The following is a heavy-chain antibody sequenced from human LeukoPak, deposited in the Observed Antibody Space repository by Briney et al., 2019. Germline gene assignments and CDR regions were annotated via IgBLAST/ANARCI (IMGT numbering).Heavy chain of an antibody. CDR1: GFTFSSYW. Sequence: GGSLRLSCAASGFTFSSYWMNWARQAPGKGLEWVAVISYEGSNKYYADSVKGRFTISRDNSMHTLYLQMNSLRVEDTAIYYCARSLWFATTNFDYWGQGSLVTVSS. V-gene: IGHV3-30-3*01. D-gene: IGHD3-10*01. J-gene: IGHJ4*02. CDR2: ISYEGSNK. CDR3: ARSLWFATTNFDY.